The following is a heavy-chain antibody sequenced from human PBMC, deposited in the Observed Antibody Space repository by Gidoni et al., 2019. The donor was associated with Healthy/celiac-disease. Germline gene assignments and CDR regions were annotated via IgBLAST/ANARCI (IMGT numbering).Heavy chain of an antibody. D-gene: IGHD5-12*01. Sequence: QVQLVESGGGVVQPGRSLRLSCAASGFTFSSYGMHWVRQAPGKGLEWLAVIWYDGSNKYYADSVKGRFTISRDNSKNTLYLQMNSLRAEDTAVYYCARYSGYDSYDYWGQGTLVTVSS. CDR2: IWYDGSNK. CDR1: GFTFSSYG. V-gene: IGHV3-33*01. J-gene: IGHJ4*02. CDR3: ARYSGYDSYDY.